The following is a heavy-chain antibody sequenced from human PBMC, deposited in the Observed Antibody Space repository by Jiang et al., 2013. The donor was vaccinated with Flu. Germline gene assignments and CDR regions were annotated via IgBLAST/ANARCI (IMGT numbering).Heavy chain of an antibody. Sequence: KPTQTLTLTCTFSGFSLSTSGVGVGWIRQPPGKALEWLALIYWDDDKRYSPSLKSRLTITKDTSKNQVVLTMTNMDPVDTATYYCAHTGSSGWSRGYDAFDIWGQGTMVTVSS. D-gene: IGHD6-19*01. J-gene: IGHJ3*02. CDR2: IYWDDDK. V-gene: IGHV2-5*02. CDR1: GFSLSTSGVG. CDR3: AHTGSSGWSRGYDAFDI.